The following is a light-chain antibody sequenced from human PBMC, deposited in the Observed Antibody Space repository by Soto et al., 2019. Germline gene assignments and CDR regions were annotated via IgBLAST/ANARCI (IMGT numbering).Light chain of an antibody. J-gene: IGLJ2*01. CDR1: KLGDKY. V-gene: IGLV3-1*01. CDR3: QAWDSSVV. CDR2: QDN. Sequence: SYELTQPPSVSVSPGQTASIACSGDKLGDKYASWYQQKPGHSPVLLIYQDNMRPSGIPERFSGSNSGNTATLTISGTQAMDEADYYCQAWDSSVVFGGGTKLIVL.